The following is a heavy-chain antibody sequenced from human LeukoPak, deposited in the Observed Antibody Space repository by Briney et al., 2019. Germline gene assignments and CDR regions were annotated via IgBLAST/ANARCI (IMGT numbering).Heavy chain of an antibody. V-gene: IGHV3-13*01. CDR3: ARSPPPPLYYYDSSGSRPNDAFDI. CDR2: IGTAGDT. CDR1: GFTFSSYD. D-gene: IGHD3-22*01. Sequence: GGSLRLSCAASGFTFSSYDMHWVRQATGKGLEWVSAIGTAGDTYYPGSVEGRFTISRENAKNSLYLQMNSLRAEDTAVYYCARSPPPPLYYYDSSGSRPNDAFDIWGQGTMVTVSS. J-gene: IGHJ3*02.